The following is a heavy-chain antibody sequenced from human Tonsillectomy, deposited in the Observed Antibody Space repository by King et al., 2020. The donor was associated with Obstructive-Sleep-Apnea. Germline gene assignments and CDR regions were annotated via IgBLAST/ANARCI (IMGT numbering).Heavy chain of an antibody. CDR1: GFTFSNHA. Sequence: VQLVESGGGLVQPGGSLRLSCAASGFTFSNHAMSWVRQAPGKGLEWVSVASGSGGTIYYADSVKGRFTISRDNSKDTLYLQMNSLRADDTAVYYCAKSGWVNYYGSGSNWLDPWGQGTLVTVSS. D-gene: IGHD3-10*01. CDR3: AKSGWVNYYGSGSNWLDP. CDR2: ASGSGGTI. J-gene: IGHJ5*02. V-gene: IGHV3-23*04.